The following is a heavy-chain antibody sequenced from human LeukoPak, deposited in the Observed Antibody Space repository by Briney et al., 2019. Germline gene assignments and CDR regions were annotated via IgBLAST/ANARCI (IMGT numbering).Heavy chain of an antibody. CDR3: ASDYDTSGYYYGELDY. J-gene: IGHJ4*02. Sequence: VSLRLSXAASGFTFSSYAMHWVRQAPGKGQEYVSGISSNGGSTYYAISVKGRFTISRDNSKNTLYLQMGSLRAEDMAVYYCASDYDTSGYYYGELDYWGQGTLVTVSS. CDR1: GFTFSSYA. CDR2: ISSNGGST. V-gene: IGHV3-64*01. D-gene: IGHD3-22*01.